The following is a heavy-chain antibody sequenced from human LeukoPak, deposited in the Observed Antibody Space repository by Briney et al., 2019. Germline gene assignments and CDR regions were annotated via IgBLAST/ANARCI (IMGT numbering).Heavy chain of an antibody. Sequence: GGSLRLSCAASGFTFSDYYMSWVRQAPGKGLEWVANIKQDGSDKYYVDSVKGRFTISRDNAKNSLYLQMNSLRAEDTAVYYCAKEKKYYYDGSGYPGYDYWGQGTLVTVSS. J-gene: IGHJ4*02. CDR2: IKQDGSDK. D-gene: IGHD3-22*01. CDR3: AKEKKYYYDGSGYPGYDY. V-gene: IGHV3-7*01. CDR1: GFTFSDYY.